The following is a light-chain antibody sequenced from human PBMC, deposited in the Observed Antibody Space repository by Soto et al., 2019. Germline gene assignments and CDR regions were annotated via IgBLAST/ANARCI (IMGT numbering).Light chain of an antibody. Sequence: QSALTQPRSVSGSPGQSVTISCTGTSSDVGGYNCVSWYQQHPGKAPQLIIYDVTQRPSGVPDRFSGSESGNTASLSISGLQAEDEADYYCCSHSASYTFVFGTGTKVTVL. V-gene: IGLV2-11*01. CDR2: DVT. CDR3: CSHSASYTFV. J-gene: IGLJ1*01. CDR1: SSDVGGYNC.